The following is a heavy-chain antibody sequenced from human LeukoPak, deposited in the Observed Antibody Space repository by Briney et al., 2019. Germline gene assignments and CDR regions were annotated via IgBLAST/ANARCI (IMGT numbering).Heavy chain of an antibody. CDR1: GFTFSYYT. CDR2: ISSSGSGI. J-gene: IGHJ4*02. V-gene: IGHV3-21*01. D-gene: IGHD5-24*01. Sequence: GGSLRLSCAASGFTFSYYTMSWVRQAPGKGLEWVSSISSSGSGIWYAESVKGRFTISRDNAKNSLFLQTNSLGAEDTAVYYCVRSPDRYKPTHFDCWGQGTLVIVSS. CDR3: VRSPDRYKPTHFDC.